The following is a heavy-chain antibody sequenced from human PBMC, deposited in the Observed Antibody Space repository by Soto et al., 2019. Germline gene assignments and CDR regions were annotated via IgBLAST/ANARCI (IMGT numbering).Heavy chain of an antibody. CDR2: IYYSGST. D-gene: IGHD5-12*01. CDR1: GGSISSYY. Sequence: SETLSLTCTVSGGSISSYYWSWIRQPPGKGLEWIGYIYYSGSTNYNPSLKSRVTISVDTSKNQFSLKLSSVTAADTAVYYCARQTATKWTSSDFAIWGQGTMVTVS. V-gene: IGHV4-59*08. J-gene: IGHJ3*02. CDR3: ARQTATKWTSSDFAI.